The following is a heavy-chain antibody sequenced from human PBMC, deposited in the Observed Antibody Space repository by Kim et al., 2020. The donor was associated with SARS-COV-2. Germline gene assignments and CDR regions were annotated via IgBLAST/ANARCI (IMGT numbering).Heavy chain of an antibody. V-gene: IGHV3-7*03. CDR2: IKSDGSEK. Sequence: GGSLRLSCAASGFSFDRVWMTWVRQTPSKGLEWVANIKSDGSEKDYVDSVKGRFTISRDNAKNSLYLQMNSLRDGDTAVYYCAKGRGGMDVWGQGTRVTVSS. CDR1: GFSFDRVW. J-gene: IGHJ6*02. CDR3: AKGRGGMDV.